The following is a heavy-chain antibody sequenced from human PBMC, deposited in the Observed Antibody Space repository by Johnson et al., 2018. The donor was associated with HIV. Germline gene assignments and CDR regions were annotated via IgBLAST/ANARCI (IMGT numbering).Heavy chain of an antibody. CDR2: STSGDTT. CDR1: GFTVSSIY. D-gene: IGHD3-10*01. Sequence: VQLVESGGGLVQPGGSLRLSCAASGFTVSSIYMSWVRQAPGKGLEWVSYISTSGDTTYYQDSVKGRFTIPRDNSRNTLYLQMGRLRVEDMAVYYCARDVASVYGSGDHAFDIWGQGTMVTVSS. CDR3: ARDVASVYGSGDHAFDI. J-gene: IGHJ3*02. V-gene: IGHV3-66*01.